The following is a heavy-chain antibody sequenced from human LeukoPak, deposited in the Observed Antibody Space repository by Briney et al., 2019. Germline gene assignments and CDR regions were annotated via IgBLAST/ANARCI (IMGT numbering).Heavy chain of an antibody. CDR1: GFTFSSYS. CDR3: ARDQADSSGYYYVY. J-gene: IGHJ4*02. V-gene: IGHV3-21*01. D-gene: IGHD3-22*01. Sequence: GGSLGLSCAASGFTFSSYSMNWVRQAPGKGLEWVSSISSSSSYIYYADSVKGRFTISRDNAKNSLYLQMNSLRAEDTAVYYCARDQADSSGYYYVYWGQGTLVTVSS. CDR2: ISSSSSYI.